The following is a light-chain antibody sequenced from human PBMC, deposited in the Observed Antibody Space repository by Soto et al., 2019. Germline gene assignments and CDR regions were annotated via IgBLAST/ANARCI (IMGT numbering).Light chain of an antibody. CDR2: GAS. CDR3: QQYHNWPRT. Sequence: EIVLTQSPATLSVSGGERATLSCRASQSMGSNLAWYQQKPGQAPRLLIYGASTRATGIPARFSGSGSGTEFTLTITSLQSEDFAVYYCQQYHNWPRTFGQGTKVDIK. J-gene: IGKJ1*01. CDR1: QSMGSN. V-gene: IGKV3-15*01.